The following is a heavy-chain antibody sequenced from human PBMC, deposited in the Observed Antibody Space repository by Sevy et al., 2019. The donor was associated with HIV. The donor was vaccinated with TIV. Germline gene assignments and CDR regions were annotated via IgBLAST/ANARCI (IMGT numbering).Heavy chain of an antibody. Sequence: GGSLRLSCEASGFTFSNHDMHWVRQGPGKGPEWVAFIRNDGSNEYYADSVKGRFTISRDNSKNTLYLQMHSLRPEDTAVYYCARDRKVLLVVYAIPFDVFDIWGQGTMVTVSS. V-gene: IGHV3-30*02. CDR2: IRNDGSNE. J-gene: IGHJ3*02. CDR1: GFTFSNHD. CDR3: ARDRKVLLVVYAIPFDVFDI. D-gene: IGHD2-8*02.